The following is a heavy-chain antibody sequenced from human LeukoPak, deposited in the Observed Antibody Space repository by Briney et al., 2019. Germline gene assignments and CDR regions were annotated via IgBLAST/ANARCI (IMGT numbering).Heavy chain of an antibody. CDR1: GFTFSSYS. CDR2: ISSSSSYV. J-gene: IGHJ6*04. Sequence: AGGSLRLSCAASGFTFSSYSMSWVRQARGKGLEWVSSISSSSSYVYYADSVKGRFTISRDNAKNSLYLQMNSLRAEDTAVYYCARVPNIVGGSGMDVWGEGTTVTVSS. CDR3: ARVPNIVGGSGMDV. V-gene: IGHV3-21*01. D-gene: IGHD2-15*01.